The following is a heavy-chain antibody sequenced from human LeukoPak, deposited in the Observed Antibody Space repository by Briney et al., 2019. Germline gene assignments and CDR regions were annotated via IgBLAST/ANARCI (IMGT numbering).Heavy chain of an antibody. Sequence: SVKVSCKASGGTFSSYAISWVRQAPGQGLEWMGGIIPIFGTANYAQKFQGRVTITADESTSTAHMELSSLRSEDTAVYYCARGEWGIAAAAIGHFDYWGQGTLVTVSS. CDR1: GGTFSSYA. V-gene: IGHV1-69*01. D-gene: IGHD6-13*01. CDR3: ARGEWGIAAAAIGHFDY. CDR2: IIPIFGTA. J-gene: IGHJ4*02.